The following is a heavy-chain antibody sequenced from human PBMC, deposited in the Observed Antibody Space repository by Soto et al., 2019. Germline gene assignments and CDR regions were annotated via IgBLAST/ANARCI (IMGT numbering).Heavy chain of an antibody. D-gene: IGHD3-10*01. Sequence: SVKVSCKASGGTFSSYRINWVRQAPGQGLEWVGGIVPIRRTADYAQTFQGRVSITADESARTSYMELRSLMSQDTAVYYCVRDSGAKLSRSWGQGTLVTVSS. CDR3: VRDSGAKLSRS. V-gene: IGHV1-69*13. CDR1: GGTFSSYR. J-gene: IGHJ4*02. CDR2: IVPIRRTA.